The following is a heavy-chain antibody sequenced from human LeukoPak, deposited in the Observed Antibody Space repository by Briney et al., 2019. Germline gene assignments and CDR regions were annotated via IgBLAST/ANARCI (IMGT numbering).Heavy chain of an antibody. Sequence: GGSLRLSCAASGFTFSSYEMNWVRQAPGKGLEWVSYISSSGSTIYYADSVKGRFTISRDNAKNSPYLQMNSLRAEDTAVYYCARLMVRGYYFDYWGQGTLVTVSS. CDR1: GFTFSSYE. V-gene: IGHV3-48*03. D-gene: IGHD3-10*01. J-gene: IGHJ4*02. CDR3: ARLMVRGYYFDY. CDR2: ISSSGSTI.